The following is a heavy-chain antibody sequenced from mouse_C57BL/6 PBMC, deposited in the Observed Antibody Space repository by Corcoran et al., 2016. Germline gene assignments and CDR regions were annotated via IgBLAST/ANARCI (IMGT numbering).Heavy chain of an antibody. CDR1: GYTFTTYG. CDR2: INTYSGVP. CDR3: ARGSSYGDAMDY. J-gene: IGHJ4*01. Sequence: QIQLVQSGPELKKPGETVKISCKASGYTFTTYGMSWVKQAPGKGLKWMGWINTYSGVPTYADDFKGRFAFSLETSASTAYLQINNLKNEDTATYFCARGSSYGDAMDYWGQGISVTVSS. V-gene: IGHV9-3*01. D-gene: IGHD1-1*01.